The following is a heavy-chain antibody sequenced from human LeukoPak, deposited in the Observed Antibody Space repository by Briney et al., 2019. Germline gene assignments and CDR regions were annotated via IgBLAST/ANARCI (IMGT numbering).Heavy chain of an antibody. J-gene: IGHJ4*02. Sequence: GGSLRLSCAAPGFTFSSYAMSWVRQAPGKGLEWVSAISGSGGSTYYADTVKGRFTISRDNSKNTLYLQMNSLRAEDTAVYYCAKDSRYYDSSGLFDYWGQGTLVTVSS. D-gene: IGHD3-22*01. CDR1: GFTFSSYA. CDR2: ISGSGGST. CDR3: AKDSRYYDSSGLFDY. V-gene: IGHV3-23*01.